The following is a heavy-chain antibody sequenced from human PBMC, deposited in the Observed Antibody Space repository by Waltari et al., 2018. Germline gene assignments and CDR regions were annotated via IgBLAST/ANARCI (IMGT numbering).Heavy chain of an antibody. D-gene: IGHD3-22*01. CDR2: IYSGGSST. Sequence: EVQLLESGGGLVQPGGSLRLSCAASGFTFSSYAMSWVRQAPGKGLEWVSVIYSGGSSTYYADSVKGRFTISRDNSNNTLYLQMNSLRAEDTAVYYCAKTPHYYDSSGSDYWGQGTLVTVSS. CDR3: AKTPHYYDSSGSDY. J-gene: IGHJ4*02. CDR1: GFTFSSYA. V-gene: IGHV3-23*03.